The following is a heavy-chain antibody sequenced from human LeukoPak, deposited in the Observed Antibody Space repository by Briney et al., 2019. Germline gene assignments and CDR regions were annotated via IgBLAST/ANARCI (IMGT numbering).Heavy chain of an antibody. CDR3: ARVAGSTSCLDY. Sequence: PSETLSLTCTVSGGSISSSSYYWGWIRQPPGEGLEWIGSIYYSGSTYYNPSLKSRVTISVDTSKNQFSLKLSSVTAADTAVYYCARVAGSTSCLDYWGQGTLVTVSS. V-gene: IGHV4-39*07. D-gene: IGHD2-2*01. CDR1: GGSISSSSYY. CDR2: IYYSGST. J-gene: IGHJ4*02.